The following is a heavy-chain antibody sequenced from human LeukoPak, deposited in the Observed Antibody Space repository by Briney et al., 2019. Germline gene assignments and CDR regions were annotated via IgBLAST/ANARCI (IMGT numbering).Heavy chain of an antibody. CDR3: AKGPPRRFGFEVGYYMDV. V-gene: IGHV3-23*01. CDR2: ISGSGGST. D-gene: IGHD1-14*01. CDR1: GFTFSSYA. J-gene: IGHJ6*03. Sequence: GESLRLSCAASGFTFSSYAMIGVRQPPGKGLEWCSAISGSGGSTYYADPVKGRFTISRDNSKNTLYLQMNSLRAEDTAVYYCAKGPPRRFGFEVGYYMDVWGKGTTVTVSS.